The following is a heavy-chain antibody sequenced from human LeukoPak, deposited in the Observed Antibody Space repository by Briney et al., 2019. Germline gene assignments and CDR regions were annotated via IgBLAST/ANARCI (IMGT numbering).Heavy chain of an antibody. CDR3: ARRAITMIVEDAFGI. J-gene: IGHJ3*02. V-gene: IGHV4-4*02. CDR1: GGSISSSNW. Sequence: SETLSLTCAVSGGSISSSNWWSWVRQPPGKGLEWIGEIYHSGSTNYNPSLKSRVTISVDKSKNQFSLKLSSVTAADTAVYYCARRAITMIVEDAFGIWGQGTMVTVSS. CDR2: IYHSGST. D-gene: IGHD3-22*01.